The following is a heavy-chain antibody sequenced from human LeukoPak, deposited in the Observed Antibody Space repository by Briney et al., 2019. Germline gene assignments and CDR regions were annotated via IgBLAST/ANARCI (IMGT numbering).Heavy chain of an antibody. CDR3: AKGAAMVQGVLDP. Sequence: GGSLRLSCAASGVSFSNCAMSWVRQAPGKGLEWVSAISGSGGSTYYADSVKGRFTISRDNSKNTLYLQMNSLRAEDMAVYYCAKGAAMVQGVLDPWGQGTLVTVSS. CDR1: GVSFSNCA. J-gene: IGHJ5*02. CDR2: ISGSGGST. V-gene: IGHV3-23*01. D-gene: IGHD3-10*01.